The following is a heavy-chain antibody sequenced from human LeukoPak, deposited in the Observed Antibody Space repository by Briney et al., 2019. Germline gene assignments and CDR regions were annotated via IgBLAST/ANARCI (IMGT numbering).Heavy chain of an antibody. D-gene: IGHD5/OR15-5a*01. CDR2: IYYSGST. J-gene: IGHJ4*02. CDR3: ARGSTSRGVAFDY. V-gene: IGHV4-59*12. CDR1: GGSISSYY. Sequence: PSETLSLTCTVSGGSISSYYWSWIRQPPGKGLEWIGYIYYSGSTSYNPSLKSRVTISVDTSKKQFSLKLSPVTAADTAVYYCARGSTSRGVAFDYWGQGTLVTVSS.